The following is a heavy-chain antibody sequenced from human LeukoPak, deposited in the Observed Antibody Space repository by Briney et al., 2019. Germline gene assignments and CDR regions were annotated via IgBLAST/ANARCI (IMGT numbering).Heavy chain of an antibody. Sequence: PSETLSLTCAVSGGSISSGGYSWSWIRQPPGKGLEWIAYIYHSGSTYYNPSLKSRVTISVDRSKNQFSLKLSSVTAADTAVYYCAREGVGDWSNWFDPWGQGTLVTVSS. CDR3: AREGVGDWSNWFDP. V-gene: IGHV4-30-2*01. J-gene: IGHJ5*02. CDR2: IYHSGST. D-gene: IGHD3/OR15-3a*01. CDR1: GGSISSGGYS.